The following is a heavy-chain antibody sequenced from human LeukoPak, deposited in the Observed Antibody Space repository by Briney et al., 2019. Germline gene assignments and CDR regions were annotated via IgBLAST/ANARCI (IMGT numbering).Heavy chain of an antibody. D-gene: IGHD1-26*01. Sequence: GGSLRLSCAASGFTFSSYAMHWVRQAPGKGLEWVAVISYDGSNKYYADSVKGRFTISRDNSKNTLYLQMNSLRAEDTAVYYCARDRFPHHIVGAKNWFDPWGQGTLVTVSS. J-gene: IGHJ5*02. CDR3: ARDRFPHHIVGAKNWFDP. CDR1: GFTFSSYA. V-gene: IGHV3-30-3*01. CDR2: ISYDGSNK.